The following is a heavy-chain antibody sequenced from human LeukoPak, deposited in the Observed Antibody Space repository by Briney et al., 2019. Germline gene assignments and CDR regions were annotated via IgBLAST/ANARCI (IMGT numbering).Heavy chain of an antibody. D-gene: IGHD4-17*01. CDR3: ARNYYGDYYGVGMYYYYMDV. CDR1: GDSISSNNYF. CDR2: IYYSGST. J-gene: IGHJ6*03. Sequence: PSETLSLTCTVSGDSISSNNYFWSWIRQPPGKGLEWIGYIYYSGSTNYNPSLKSRVTISVDTSKNQFSLKVSSVTAADTAVYYCARNYYGDYYGVGMYYYYMDVWGKGTTVTVSS. V-gene: IGHV4-61*01.